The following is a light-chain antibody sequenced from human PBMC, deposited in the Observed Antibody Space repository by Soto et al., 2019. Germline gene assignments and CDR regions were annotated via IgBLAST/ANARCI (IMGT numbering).Light chain of an antibody. V-gene: IGLV1-44*01. Sequence: SSLTKPASANRIPVGMVSITRNRSSSNIGGNTVNWYQQLPGTAPKLLVYSNNQRPSGVPDRFSGSKSGTSASLAISGLQSEDEADYYCAAWDDSLNGHYVFGTGTKVTVL. CDR2: SNN. CDR3: AAWDDSLNGHYV. CDR1: SSNIGGNT. J-gene: IGLJ1*01.